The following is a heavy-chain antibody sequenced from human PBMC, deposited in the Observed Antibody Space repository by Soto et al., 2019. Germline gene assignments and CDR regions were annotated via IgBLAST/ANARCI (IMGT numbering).Heavy chain of an antibody. Sequence: ASETLSLTCTVSGGSISSSSYYWGWIRQPPGKGLEWIGSIYYSGSTYYNPSLKSRVTISVDTSKNQFSLKLSSVTAADTAVYYCARSQWGELSPFDDWGQGTRVTVAS. D-gene: IGHD3-16*02. J-gene: IGHJ4*02. CDR2: IYYSGST. CDR3: ARSQWGELSPFDD. CDR1: GGSISSSSYY. V-gene: IGHV4-39*01.